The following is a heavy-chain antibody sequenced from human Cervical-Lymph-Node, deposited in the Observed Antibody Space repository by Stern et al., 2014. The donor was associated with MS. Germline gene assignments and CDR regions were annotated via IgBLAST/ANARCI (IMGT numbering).Heavy chain of an antibody. V-gene: IGHV2-70*01. CDR2: IEWDDDK. D-gene: IGHD6-25*01. J-gene: IGHJ4*02. Sequence: QITLKESGPALVKPTQTLTLTCTFSGFSLSTSGMYVSWIRQSPGTAPEWLALIEWDDDKYLSTSLKTRLTISKDTSKNQVVLRMTNMDPVDTATYYCARMNAAAHGTGVDYWGQGTLVTVSS. CDR3: ARMNAAAHGTGVDY. CDR1: GFSLSTSGMY.